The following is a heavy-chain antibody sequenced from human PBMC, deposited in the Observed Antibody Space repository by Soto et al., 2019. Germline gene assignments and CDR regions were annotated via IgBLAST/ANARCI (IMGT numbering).Heavy chain of an antibody. V-gene: IGHV4-59*01. CDR1: CGSISSYY. Sequence: SETLSLTCTVSCGSISSYYWSWIRQPPGKGLEWIGYIYYSGSTNYNPSLKSRVTISVDTSKNQFSLKLSSVTAADTAVYYCASFCGYLKAVVYWGQGTLVTVSS. CDR2: IYYSGST. D-gene: IGHD5-12*01. J-gene: IGHJ4*02. CDR3: ASFCGYLKAVVY.